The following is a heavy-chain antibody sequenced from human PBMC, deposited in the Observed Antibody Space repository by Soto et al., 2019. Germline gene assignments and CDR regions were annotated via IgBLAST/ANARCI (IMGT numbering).Heavy chain of an antibody. J-gene: IGHJ6*02. CDR1: GFSLSTSVVG. CDR3: AHSLVGFLEWSHYSYYDMDV. D-gene: IGHD3-3*01. V-gene: IGHV2-5*02. Sequence: SGPTPVNPTQTLTLTCTFSGFSLSTSVVGVGWIRQPPGKALEWLALIYWDDDKRYSPSLKSRLTITKDTSKNQVVLTMTNMDPVDTATYYCAHSLVGFLEWSHYSYYDMDVWGQGTTVIVSS. CDR2: IYWDDDK.